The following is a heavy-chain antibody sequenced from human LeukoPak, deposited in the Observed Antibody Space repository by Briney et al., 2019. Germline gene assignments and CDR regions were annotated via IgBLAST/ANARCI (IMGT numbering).Heavy chain of an antibody. CDR1: GFTFSSYG. V-gene: IGHV3-21*01. Sequence: GGSLRLSRAASGFTFSSYGMSWVRQAPGKGLEWVSSISTSSSYIYYADSVKGRFTISRDNAKNSLYLQMNSLRADDTAVYYCAEGSSNIAARYNWFDPWGQGTLVTVSS. CDR2: ISTSSSYI. J-gene: IGHJ5*02. D-gene: IGHD6-6*01. CDR3: AEGSSNIAARYNWFDP.